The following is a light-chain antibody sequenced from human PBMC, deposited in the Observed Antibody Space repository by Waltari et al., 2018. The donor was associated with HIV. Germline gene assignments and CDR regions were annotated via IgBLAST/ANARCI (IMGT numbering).Light chain of an antibody. CDR1: STDVGSYNL. CDR3: CSYADTYFVV. Sequence: QSALTQPASVSGSPGQSITISCTGTSTDVGSYNLVSWYQQHPGKAPKLIIYEASKRPSGVSNRFSGSKSGNTASLTISGLQAEDEADYYCCSYADTYFVVFGGRTTLTVL. CDR2: EAS. V-gene: IGLV2-23*01. J-gene: IGLJ2*01.